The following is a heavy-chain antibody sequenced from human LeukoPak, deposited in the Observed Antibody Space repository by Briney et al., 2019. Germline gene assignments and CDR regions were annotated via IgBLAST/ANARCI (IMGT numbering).Heavy chain of an antibody. Sequence: PSETLSLTCTVSGGSINSYYWSWIRQPPGKGLEWIGYIYSSGSINYNPSLQGRLTISVDTSQNQFSLKLTSVTAADMAMYYCARRNNHAIDYWGQGTLVTVSS. V-gene: IGHV4-59*08. CDR3: ARRNNHAIDY. CDR2: IYSSGSI. CDR1: GGSINSYY. D-gene: IGHD1-14*01. J-gene: IGHJ4*02.